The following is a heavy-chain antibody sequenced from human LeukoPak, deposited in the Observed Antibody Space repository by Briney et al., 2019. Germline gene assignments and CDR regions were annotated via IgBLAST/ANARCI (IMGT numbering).Heavy chain of an antibody. Sequence: PSETLSLTCTVSGGSISSYYWSWIRQPPGKGLEWIGYMYRTGSTNYNPSLKSRVTITPDTSKNQFSLRLTSVTAADTAVYYCAREGTYGRYNWFDPWGQGTLVTVSS. CDR3: AREGTYGRYNWFDP. CDR1: GGSISSYY. V-gene: IGHV4-59*01. CDR2: MYRTGST. J-gene: IGHJ5*02. D-gene: IGHD3-10*01.